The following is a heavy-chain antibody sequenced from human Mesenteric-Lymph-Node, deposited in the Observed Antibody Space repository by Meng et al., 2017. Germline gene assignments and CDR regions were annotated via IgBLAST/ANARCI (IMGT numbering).Heavy chain of an antibody. CDR2: INTNTGNP. CDR3: ARDDYDLWSGYFSASDY. V-gene: IGHV7-4-1*02. Sequence: VELVQSGAELKKPGASVKFACEASGHTFTSYAMHWVRQAPGQGLEWMGWINTNTGNPTYAQGFTGRFVFSLGTSASTAYLQISSLKAEDTAVYYCARDDYDLWSGYFSASDYWGQGTLVTVSS. J-gene: IGHJ4*02. CDR1: GHTFTSYA. D-gene: IGHD3-3*01.